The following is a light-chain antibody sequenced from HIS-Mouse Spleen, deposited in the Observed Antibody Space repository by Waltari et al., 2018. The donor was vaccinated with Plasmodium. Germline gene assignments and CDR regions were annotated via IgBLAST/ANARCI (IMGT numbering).Light chain of an antibody. V-gene: IGLV4-69*01. CDR2: LNSDGSH. Sequence: QLVLTQSPSASASLGASVKLTCTLSSGHSSYAIDWHHQQPEKGPRYLMKLNSDGSHSKGDGIPDRFSGSSSGAERYLTISSLQSEDEADYYCQTWGTGIRVFGGGTKLTVL. J-gene: IGLJ3*02. CDR3: QTWGTGIRV. CDR1: SGHSSYA.